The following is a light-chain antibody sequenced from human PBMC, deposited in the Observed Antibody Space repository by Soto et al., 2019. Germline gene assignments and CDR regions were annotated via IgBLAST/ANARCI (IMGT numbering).Light chain of an antibody. CDR3: KQYGSSPRT. V-gene: IGKV3-20*01. CDR2: GAS. Sequence: EIVLTQSPATLSLSPGERATLSCRASQSVTSSYLAWYQQKPGQAPRLLIYGASSRATGIPDRFSGSGSGTEFRLTISSMETEDFAVYYCKQYGSSPRTFGQGTKVDIK. CDR1: QSVTSSY. J-gene: IGKJ1*01.